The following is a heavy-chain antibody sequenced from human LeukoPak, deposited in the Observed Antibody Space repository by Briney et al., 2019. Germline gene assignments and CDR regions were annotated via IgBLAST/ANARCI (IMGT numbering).Heavy chain of an antibody. Sequence: ASVKVSRKASGYTFTSYYMHWVRQAPGQGLEWMGIINPSGGSTSYAQKFQGRVTMTRDTSTSTVYMELSSLRSEDTAVYYCARGHDYVWGSYRPFDYWGQGTLVTVSS. CDR2: INPSGGST. CDR3: ARGHDYVWGSYRPFDY. CDR1: GYTFTSYY. J-gene: IGHJ4*02. V-gene: IGHV1-46*01. D-gene: IGHD3-16*02.